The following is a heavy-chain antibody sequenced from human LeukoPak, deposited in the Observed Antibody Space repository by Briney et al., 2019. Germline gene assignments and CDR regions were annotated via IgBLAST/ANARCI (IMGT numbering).Heavy chain of an antibody. CDR3: ARDGARGYHAMDV. CDR2: INPSGGST. D-gene: IGHD6-6*01. CDR1: GYTFNIYY. V-gene: IGHV1-46*02. Sequence: GASEKVSCKASGYTFNIYYLHWVRQAPGQGLEWMGMINPSGGSTIYAQNFQGRVTMTSDTSTSTVYMGLSSLRSEDTAVYYCARDGARGYHAMDVWGQGTTVTVSS. J-gene: IGHJ6*02.